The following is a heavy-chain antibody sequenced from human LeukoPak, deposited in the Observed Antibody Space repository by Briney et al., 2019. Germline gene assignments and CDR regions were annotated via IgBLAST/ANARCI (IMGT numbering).Heavy chain of an antibody. CDR1: GYTFPGHH. V-gene: IGHV1-3*01. J-gene: IGHJ4*02. CDR2: INAGNGNT. Sequence: ASVKVSCKASGYTFPGHHIHWVRQAPGQRLEWMGWINAGNGNTKYSQKFQGRVTITRDTSASTAYMELSSLRSEDTAVYYCARDRGGTGDFDYWGQGTLVTVSS. D-gene: IGHD2-15*01. CDR3: ARDRGGTGDFDY.